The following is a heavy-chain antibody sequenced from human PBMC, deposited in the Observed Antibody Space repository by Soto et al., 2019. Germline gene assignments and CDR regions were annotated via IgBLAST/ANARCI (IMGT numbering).Heavy chain of an antibody. V-gene: IGHV1-18*01. D-gene: IGHD3-22*01. Sequence: GASVKVSCKASGYTFTSYGISWVRQAPGQGLEWMGWISAYNGNTNYAQKLQGRVTMTTDTSTSTAYMELRSLRSDDTAVYYCARDLWGGDSSGYYRDFDYWGQGTLVTVSS. CDR1: GYTFTSYG. CDR2: ISAYNGNT. J-gene: IGHJ4*02. CDR3: ARDLWGGDSSGYYRDFDY.